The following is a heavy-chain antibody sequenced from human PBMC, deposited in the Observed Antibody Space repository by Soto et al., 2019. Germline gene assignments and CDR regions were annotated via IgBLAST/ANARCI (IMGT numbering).Heavy chain of an antibody. CDR1: GFTFSSYE. J-gene: IGHJ3*02. V-gene: IGHV3-48*03. CDR3: ARGGTENAFDI. D-gene: IGHD1-1*01. CDR2: ISSSGSTI. Sequence: GGSLRLSCAASGFTFSSYEMNWVRQAPGKGLEWVSYISSSGSTIYYADSVKGRFTISRDNAKNSLYLQMNSLRAEDTAVYYCARGGTENAFDIWGQGTMVTLSS.